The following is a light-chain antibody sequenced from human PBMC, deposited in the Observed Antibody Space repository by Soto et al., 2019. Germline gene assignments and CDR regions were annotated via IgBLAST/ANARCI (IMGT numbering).Light chain of an antibody. J-gene: IGLJ1*01. Sequence: QSALTQPASVSGSPGQSITISCTGTSSDTAGYNYVSWYQQHPGKAPNLMIYEVSNRPSGVSNRFSGSQSGNTASLTISGLQAEDEANYYCSSYTTSNTPLYVFGTGTKVTVL. CDR1: SSDTAGYNY. CDR2: EVS. CDR3: SSYTTSNTPLYV. V-gene: IGLV2-14*01.